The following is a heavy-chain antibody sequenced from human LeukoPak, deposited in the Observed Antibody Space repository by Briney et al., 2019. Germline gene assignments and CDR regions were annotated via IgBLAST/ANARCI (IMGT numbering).Heavy chain of an antibody. CDR2: INHSGST. CDR3: ASSLGYRSSTSCQGDWFDP. V-gene: IGHV4-34*01. CDR1: GGSFSGYY. J-gene: IGHJ5*02. Sequence: SETLSLTCAVYGGSFSGYYWSWIRQPPGKGLEWIGEINHSGSTNYNPSLNSRVTISVDTSKNQFSLKLSSVTAADTAVYYCASSLGYRSSTSCQGDWFDPWGQGTLVTVSS. D-gene: IGHD2-2*01.